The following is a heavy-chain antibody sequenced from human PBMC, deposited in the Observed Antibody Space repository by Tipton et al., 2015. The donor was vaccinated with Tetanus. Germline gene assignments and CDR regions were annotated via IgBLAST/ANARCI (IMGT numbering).Heavy chain of an antibody. J-gene: IGHJ5*01. CDR1: GVSISGYY. CDR2: VDRSGTT. CDR3: ARGSDIVVVPGVTRADWFDS. V-gene: IGHV4-4*07. D-gene: IGHD2-2*01. Sequence: TLSLTCTVSGVSISGYYWSWIRQPAGKGLEWIGRVDRSGTTTYNPSLKGRVTMSLDTSKNQFSLKLTSVTAADTAMYYCARGSDIVVVPGVTRADWFDSWGQGSLVIVSS.